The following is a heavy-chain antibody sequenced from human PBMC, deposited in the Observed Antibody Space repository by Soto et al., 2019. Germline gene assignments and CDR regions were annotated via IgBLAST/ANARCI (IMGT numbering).Heavy chain of an antibody. V-gene: IGHV1-69*13. J-gene: IGHJ6*02. CDR3: ARVPRITMVRGARALGMDV. CDR2: NIPIFGTA. D-gene: IGHD3-10*01. Sequence: VKVSCKPSGGTFSSYAISWVRQAPGQGLEWMGGNIPIFGTANYAQKFQGRVTITADESTSTAYMELSSLRSEDTAVYYCARVPRITMVRGARALGMDVWGQGTTVTVSS. CDR1: GGTFSSYA.